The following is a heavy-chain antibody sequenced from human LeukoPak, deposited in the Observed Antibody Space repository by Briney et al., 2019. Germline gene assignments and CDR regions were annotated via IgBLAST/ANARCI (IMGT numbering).Heavy chain of an antibody. D-gene: IGHD5-24*01. J-gene: IGHJ6*03. CDR1: GFIFETYW. V-gene: IGHV3-7*01. CDR2: INEDGTEK. CDR3: ARGETMDV. Sequence: GGSLRLSCVALGFIFETYWMRWVRQAPGKGPQWVANINEDGTEKHYVGSVRGRFTISRDNAESSLHLQMNSLRPDDLGVYYCARGETMDVWGKGTMVTVSS.